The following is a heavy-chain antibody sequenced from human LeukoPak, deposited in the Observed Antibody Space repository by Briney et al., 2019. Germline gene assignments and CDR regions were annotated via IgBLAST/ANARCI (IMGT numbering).Heavy chain of an antibody. CDR3: AREAESAVAGSYYFDY. D-gene: IGHD6-19*01. J-gene: IGHJ4*02. Sequence: GGSLRLSCAASGFTFSSYAVHWVRQAPGKGLEWVAVISYDGSNKYYADSVKGRFTISRDNSKNTLYLQMNSLRAEDTAVYYCAREAESAVAGSYYFDYWGQGTLVTVSS. CDR2: ISYDGSNK. V-gene: IGHV3-30*04. CDR1: GFTFSSYA.